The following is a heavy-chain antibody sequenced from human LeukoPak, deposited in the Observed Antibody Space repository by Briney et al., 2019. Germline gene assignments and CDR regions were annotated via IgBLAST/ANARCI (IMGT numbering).Heavy chain of an antibody. CDR3: AKDTEGYTYGYYYYGMDV. Sequence: GGSLRLSCAASGFTFSSYAMSWVRQAPGKGLEWVSAISGSGGSTYYADSVKGRFTISRDNSKNSLYLQMNSLRNDDTALYYCAKDTEGYTYGYYYYGMDVWGQGTTVTVSS. J-gene: IGHJ6*02. CDR1: GFTFSSYA. D-gene: IGHD5-18*01. V-gene: IGHV3-23*01. CDR2: ISGSGGST.